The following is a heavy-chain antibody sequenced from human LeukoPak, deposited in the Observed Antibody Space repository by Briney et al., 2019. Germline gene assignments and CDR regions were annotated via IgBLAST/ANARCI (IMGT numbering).Heavy chain of an antibody. V-gene: IGHV3-7*01. CDR3: ARTTIDDYGDYWGAFDI. D-gene: IGHD4-17*01. CDR1: GFTFSSYW. Sequence: GGSLRLSCAASGFTFSSYWMSWVRQAPGKGLEWVANIKQDGSEKYYVDSVKGRFTISRDNAKNSLYLQMNSLRAEDTAVYYCARTTIDDYGDYWGAFDIWGQGTMVTVSS. CDR2: IKQDGSEK. J-gene: IGHJ3*02.